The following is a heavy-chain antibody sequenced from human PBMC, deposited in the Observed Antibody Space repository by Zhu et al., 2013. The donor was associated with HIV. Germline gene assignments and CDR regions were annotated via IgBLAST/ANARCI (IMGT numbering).Heavy chain of an antibody. V-gene: IGHV3-9*01. CDR1: GFTFDDYA. D-gene: IGHD6-13*01. CDR2: ISWNSGSI. J-gene: IGHJ4*02. CDR3: ANPDSSSFAFDY. Sequence: EVQLVESGGGLVQPGRSLRLSCAASGFTFDDYAMHWVRQAPGKGLEWVSGISWNSGSIGYADSVKGRFTISRDNAKNSLYLQMNSLRAEDTAVYYCANPDSSSFAFDYWGQGTLVTVSS.